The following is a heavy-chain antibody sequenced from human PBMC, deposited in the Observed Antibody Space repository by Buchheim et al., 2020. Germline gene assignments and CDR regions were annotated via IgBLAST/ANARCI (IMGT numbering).Heavy chain of an antibody. CDR1: GGSISSGGYY. J-gene: IGHJ4*02. Sequence: QVQLQESGPGLVKPSQTLSLTCTVSGGSISSGGYYWSWIRQHPGKGLEWIGYIYYSGSTYYNPSLKSRVTISVDTSKNQFSLKLSSGTAADTAVYYCARDNKSGYSYGYGGAHFDYWGQGTL. D-gene: IGHD5-18*01. CDR2: IYYSGST. CDR3: ARDNKSGYSYGYGGAHFDY. V-gene: IGHV4-31*03.